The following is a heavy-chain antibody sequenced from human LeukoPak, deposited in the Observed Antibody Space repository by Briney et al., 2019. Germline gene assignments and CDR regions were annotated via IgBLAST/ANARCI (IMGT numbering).Heavy chain of an antibody. CDR3: ARDLGIAVAARAFDI. D-gene: IGHD6-19*01. Sequence: GASVKVSCKASGYTFTSYYMHWVRQAPGQGLEWMGIINPSGGSTSYAQKFQGRVTMTRDTSTSTVYMELSSLRSEDMAVYYCARDLGIAVAARAFDIWGQGTMVTVSS. CDR2: INPSGGST. CDR1: GYTFTSYY. V-gene: IGHV1-46*01. J-gene: IGHJ3*02.